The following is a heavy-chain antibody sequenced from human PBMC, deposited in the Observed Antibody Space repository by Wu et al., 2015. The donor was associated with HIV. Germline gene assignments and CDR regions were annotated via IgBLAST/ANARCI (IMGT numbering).Heavy chain of an antibody. D-gene: IGHD3-22*01. CDR1: GYTFTSYD. CDR2: MNPNSGNT. Sequence: VKVSCKASGYTFTSYDVNWVRQATGQGLEWMGWMNPNSGNTGYAQKFQGRVTMTRNTSISTAYMELSSLRSEDTAVYYCARVRVGSSGYSFDYWGQGTLVTVSS. CDR3: ARVRVGSSGYSFDY. V-gene: IGHV1-8*01. J-gene: IGHJ4*02.